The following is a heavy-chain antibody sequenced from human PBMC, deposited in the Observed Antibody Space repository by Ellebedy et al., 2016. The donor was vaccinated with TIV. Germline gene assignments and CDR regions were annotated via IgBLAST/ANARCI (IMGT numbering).Heavy chain of an antibody. D-gene: IGHD4-17*01. CDR1: GYTFATYA. J-gene: IGHJ5*02. V-gene: IGHV1-3*01. CDR3: AGATHYYVETPTVKEFGP. CDR2: INAGNGNT. Sequence: AASVKVSCKASGYTFATYAMHWARQAPGQRLEWMGWINAGNGNTKYSQKFQGRVTITRDTSASTAYMELRSLRSEDTAVYYCAGATHYYVETPTVKEFGPWGQGTLVTVSS.